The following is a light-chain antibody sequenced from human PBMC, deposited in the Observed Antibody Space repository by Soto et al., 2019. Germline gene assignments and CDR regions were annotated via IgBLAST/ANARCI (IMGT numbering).Light chain of an antibody. CDR3: SSYAASNNFYFV. V-gene: IGLV2-8*01. CDR1: SSDVGGYNY. Sequence: QSALTQPPSASGSPGQSVTLSCTGTSSDVGGYNYVSRYQQYPGRAPKLMIYEVTKRPSGVPDRFSGSKSGNMASLTVSGLQAEDEADYYCSSYAASNNFYFVFGGGTKVTVL. CDR2: EVT. J-gene: IGLJ3*02.